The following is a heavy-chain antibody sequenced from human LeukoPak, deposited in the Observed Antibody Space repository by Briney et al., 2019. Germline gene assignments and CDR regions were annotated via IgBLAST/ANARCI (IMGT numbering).Heavy chain of an antibody. CDR1: GYTFTGYY. D-gene: IGHD5-12*01. CDR2: INPNSGGT. V-gene: IGHV1-2*02. Sequence: GASVKVSCKASGYTFTGYYMHWVRQAPRQGLEWMGWINPNSGGTNYAQKFQGRVTMTRDTSISTAYMELSRLRSDDTAVYYCARVIVATISFDYWGQGTLVTVSS. J-gene: IGHJ4*02. CDR3: ARVIVATISFDY.